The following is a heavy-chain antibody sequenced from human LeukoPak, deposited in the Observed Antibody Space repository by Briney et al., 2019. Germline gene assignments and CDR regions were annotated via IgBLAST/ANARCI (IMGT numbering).Heavy chain of an antibody. CDR2: LIPILGIA. V-gene: IGHV1-69*02. Sequence: SVKVSCKASGGTFSSYTISWVRQAPGQGLEWMGRLIPILGIANYAQKFQGRVTITADKSTSTAYMELSSLRSEDTAVYYCARGTPEGYGDYQLFDYWGQGTLVTVSS. CDR1: GGTFSSYT. CDR3: ARGTPEGYGDYQLFDY. D-gene: IGHD4-17*01. J-gene: IGHJ4*02.